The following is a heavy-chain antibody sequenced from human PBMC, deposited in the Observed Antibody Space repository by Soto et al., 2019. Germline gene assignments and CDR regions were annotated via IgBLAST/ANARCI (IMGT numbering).Heavy chain of an antibody. J-gene: IGHJ6*02. V-gene: IGHV1-69*01. Sequence: QVQLVQSGAEVKKPGSSVKVSCKASGGTFSSYAISWVRQAPGQGLEWMGGIIPIFGTANYAQKFQGRVTITTDESTSTAYMELSSLRSEDTAVYYCARDLRIAAAAAGIYYYYGMDVWGQGTTVTVSS. CDR2: IIPIFGTA. D-gene: IGHD6-13*01. CDR3: ARDLRIAAAAAGIYYYYGMDV. CDR1: GGTFSSYA.